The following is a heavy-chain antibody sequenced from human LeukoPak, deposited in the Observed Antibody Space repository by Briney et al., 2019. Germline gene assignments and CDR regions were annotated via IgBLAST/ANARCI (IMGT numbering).Heavy chain of an antibody. CDR1: GFTFSSYS. CDR3: ARDATTVTMALDY. D-gene: IGHD4-17*01. Sequence: PGGSLRLSCAASGFTFSSYSMNWVRQAPGKGLEWVSSISSSSSYIYYADSVKGRFTISRDNAKNSLYLQMNSLRAEDTAVYYCARDATTVTMALDYWGQGTLVTVSS. V-gene: IGHV3-21*01. CDR2: ISSSSSYI. J-gene: IGHJ4*02.